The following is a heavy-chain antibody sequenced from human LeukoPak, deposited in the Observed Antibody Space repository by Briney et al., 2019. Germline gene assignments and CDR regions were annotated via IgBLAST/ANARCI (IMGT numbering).Heavy chain of an antibody. J-gene: IGHJ4*02. D-gene: IGHD3-10*01. V-gene: IGHV3-7*01. CDR2: IKQDGSEK. CDR3: TKTSGSYFFSGIDY. Sequence: GGSLRLSCAASGFTFSTYWMSWVRQAPGKGLEWVANIKQDGSEKYYVDSVKGRFTISRDNAKNSLYLQINRLRAEDTAVYYCTKTSGSYFFSGIDYWGQGTLVTVSS. CDR1: GFTFSTYW.